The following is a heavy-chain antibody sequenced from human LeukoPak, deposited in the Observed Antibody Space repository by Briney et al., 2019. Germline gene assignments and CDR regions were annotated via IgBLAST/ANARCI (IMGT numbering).Heavy chain of an antibody. CDR1: GFTFSSYW. V-gene: IGHV3-7*01. CDR3: ARDSGSDSSSSWGYYYYMDV. J-gene: IGHJ6*03. CDR2: IKQDGSEE. D-gene: IGHD6-6*01. Sequence: PGGSLRLSCAASGFTFSSYWMSWVRQAPGKGLEWVANIKQDGSEEYYVDSVKGRFTISRDNAKNSLYLQMNSLRAEDTAVYYCARDSGSDSSSSWGYYYYMDVWGEGTTVTVSS.